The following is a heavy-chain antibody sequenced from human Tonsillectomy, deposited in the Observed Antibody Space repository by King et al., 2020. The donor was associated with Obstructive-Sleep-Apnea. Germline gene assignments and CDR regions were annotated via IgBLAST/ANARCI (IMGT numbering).Heavy chain of an antibody. J-gene: IGHJ3*02. Sequence: PLQESGPGLVKPSETLSLTCSVSGASISSLDYYWGWIRQPPGKGLEWIGTIYSSGGAYYNPSLKSRVTISVNTSKTQFSLSPISVAAADTAVYYCARGREDYDTSGAFAFDIWGPGTMATVSS. CDR2: IYSSGGA. D-gene: IGHD3-22*01. V-gene: IGHV4-39*01. CDR1: GASISSLDYY. CDR3: ARGREDYDTSGAFAFDI.